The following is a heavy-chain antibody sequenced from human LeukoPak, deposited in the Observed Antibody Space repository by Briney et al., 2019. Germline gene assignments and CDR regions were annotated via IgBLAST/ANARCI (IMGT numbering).Heavy chain of an antibody. J-gene: IGHJ4*02. CDR2: INPNSGGT. CDR1: VYTFTGYY. Sequence: GASVNVSCKASVYTFTGYYMHWVRQAPGQGLEWMGWINPNSGGTNYAQKFQGRVTITRDTSISTAYMELSRLRSDDTAVYYCARDLGYDSNCWGQGTLVTVSS. CDR3: ARDLGYDSNC. D-gene: IGHD3-22*01. V-gene: IGHV1-2*02.